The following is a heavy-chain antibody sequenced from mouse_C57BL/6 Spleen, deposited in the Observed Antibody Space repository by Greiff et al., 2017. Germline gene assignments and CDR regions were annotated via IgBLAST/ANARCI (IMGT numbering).Heavy chain of an antibody. CDR1: GYSITSGYY. V-gene: IGHV3-6*01. J-gene: IGHJ1*03. CDR3: ARGGGNYLYWYFDV. D-gene: IGHD2-1*01. Sequence: EVQLVESGPGLVKPSQSLSLTCSVTGYSITSGYYWNWIRQFPGNKLEWMGYISYDGSNNYNPSLKNQISITRDTSKNQFFLKLNSVTTEDTATYYCARGGGNYLYWYFDVWGTGTTVTVSS. CDR2: ISYDGSN.